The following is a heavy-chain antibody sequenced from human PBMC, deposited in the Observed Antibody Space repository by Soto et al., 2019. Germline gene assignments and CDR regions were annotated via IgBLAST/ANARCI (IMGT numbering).Heavy chain of an antibody. CDR2: FDPEDGET. J-gene: IGHJ3*02. V-gene: IGHV1-24*01. D-gene: IGHD3-16*01. Sequence: ASVTVFCQVSGYTLTELSMHWVRQAPGKGLEWMGGFDPEDGETIYAQKFQGRVTMTEDTSTDTAYMELSSLRSEDTAVYYCSVGGGAFDIWGQGTMVTVSS. CDR1: GYTLTELS. CDR3: SVGGGAFDI.